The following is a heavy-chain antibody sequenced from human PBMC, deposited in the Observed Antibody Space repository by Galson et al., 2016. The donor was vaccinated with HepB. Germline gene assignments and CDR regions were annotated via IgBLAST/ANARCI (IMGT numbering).Heavy chain of an antibody. D-gene: IGHD5-24*01. CDR3: ARDGPNYNYDY. V-gene: IGHV3-48*04. J-gene: IGHJ4*02. CDR2: IESYSKII. Sequence: ALRLSCAASGFTFKKYGFNWVRLTPGKGLEWLSYIESYSKIIRYTESVRGRFTVSRDNAKNSVYLQLSGLRVEDTAINYCARDGPNYNYDYWGQGTLGTV. CDR1: GFTFKKYG.